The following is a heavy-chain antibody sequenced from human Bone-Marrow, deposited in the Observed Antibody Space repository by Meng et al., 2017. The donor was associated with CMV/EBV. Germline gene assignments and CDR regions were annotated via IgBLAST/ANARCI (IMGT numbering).Heavy chain of an antibody. V-gene: IGHV1-18*01. CDR1: GYTFTGYG. CDR2: ISAYNGNT. J-gene: IGHJ6*02. Sequence: ASVKVSCKASGYTFTGYGISWVRQAPGQGLERMGWISAYNGNTNYAQKLQGRVTMTTDTSTSTAYMELRSLRSDDTAVYYCARGTYDFWSGYGYYYYYGMDVWGQGTTVTVSS. D-gene: IGHD3-3*01. CDR3: ARGTYDFWSGYGYYYYYGMDV.